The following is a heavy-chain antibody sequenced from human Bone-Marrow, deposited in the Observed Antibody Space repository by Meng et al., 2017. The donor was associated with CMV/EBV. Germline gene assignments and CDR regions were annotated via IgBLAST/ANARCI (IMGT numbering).Heavy chain of an antibody. V-gene: IGHV4-59*01. J-gene: IGHJ4*02. CDR2: IYYSGST. Sequence: GSLRLSCTVSGGSISSYYWSWIRQPPGKGLEWIGYIYYSGSTNYNPSLKSRVTISVDTSKNQFSLKLSSVTAADTAVYYCARVRSSSWYYFDYWGQGTLVTVYS. D-gene: IGHD6-13*01. CDR1: GGSISSYY. CDR3: ARVRSSSWYYFDY.